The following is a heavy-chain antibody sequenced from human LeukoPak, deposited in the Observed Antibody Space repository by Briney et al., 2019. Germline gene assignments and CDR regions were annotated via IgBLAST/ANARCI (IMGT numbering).Heavy chain of an antibody. Sequence: GGSLRLSCAASGFTFSSYSMNWVRQAPGKGLEWVSGISGSGGNSYYADSVKGRFTISRDNSKNTLYLQMNSLRADDTAVYYCARALSQQLIRYSQDWGQGTLVTVSS. V-gene: IGHV3-23*01. D-gene: IGHD1-1*01. J-gene: IGHJ1*01. CDR2: ISGSGGNS. CDR1: GFTFSSYS. CDR3: ARALSQQLIRYSQD.